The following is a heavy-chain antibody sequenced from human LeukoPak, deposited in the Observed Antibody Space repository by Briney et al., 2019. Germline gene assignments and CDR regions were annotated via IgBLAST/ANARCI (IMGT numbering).Heavy chain of an antibody. J-gene: IGHJ4*02. CDR3: ARHIAERWGHFDY. D-gene: IGHD6-13*01. CDR2: INNDGSSA. Sequence: GGSLGLSCAASGFTFNNYWIHWVRQVPGKGLVWVSRINNDGSSASYVDSVKGRFTISRDNAKNTLFLQMNSLRAEDTAVYYCARHIAERWGHFDYWGQGTLVTVSS. CDR1: GFTFNNYW. V-gene: IGHV3-74*01.